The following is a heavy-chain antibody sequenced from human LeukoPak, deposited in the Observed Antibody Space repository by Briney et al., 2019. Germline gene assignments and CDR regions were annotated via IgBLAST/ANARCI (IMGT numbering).Heavy chain of an antibody. CDR3: GSELLWFGELLIY. J-gene: IGHJ4*02. Sequence: GGSLRLSCAASGFTVSSNYMSWVRQAPGKGLERVSVIYSGGSTYYADSVKGRFTISRDNSKNTLYLQMNSLRAEDTAVYYCGSELLWFGELLIYWGQGTLVTVSS. V-gene: IGHV3-66*01. D-gene: IGHD3-10*01. CDR1: GFTVSSNY. CDR2: IYSGGST.